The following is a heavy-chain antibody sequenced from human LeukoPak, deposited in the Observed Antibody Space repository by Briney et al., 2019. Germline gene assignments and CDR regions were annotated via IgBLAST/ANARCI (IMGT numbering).Heavy chain of an antibody. CDR3: TTLAWYYDILTGYYYYYMDV. D-gene: IGHD3-9*01. Sequence: PGGSLRLSCAASGFTFSNFAMSWIRQAPGKGLEWVSALNGDNTYYADSVKGRFTVSRDNSKNTLYLQMNSLKTEDTAVYYCTTLAWYYDILTGYYYYYMDVWGKGTTVTVSS. V-gene: IGHV3-23*01. CDR2: LNGDNT. CDR1: GFTFSNFA. J-gene: IGHJ6*03.